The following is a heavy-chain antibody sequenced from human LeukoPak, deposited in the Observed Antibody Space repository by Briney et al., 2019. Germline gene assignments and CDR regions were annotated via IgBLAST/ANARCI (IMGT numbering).Heavy chain of an antibody. Sequence: SSETLSLTCAVYGGSFSGYYWSWIRQPPGKGLEWIGEINHSGSTNYNPSLKGRVTISVDTSKNQFSLKLSSVTAADTAVYYCARGRGGSGAAAGTRWFDPWGQGTLVTVSS. V-gene: IGHV4-34*01. CDR3: ARGRGGSGAAAGTRWFDP. D-gene: IGHD6-13*01. CDR1: GGSFSGYY. J-gene: IGHJ5*02. CDR2: INHSGST.